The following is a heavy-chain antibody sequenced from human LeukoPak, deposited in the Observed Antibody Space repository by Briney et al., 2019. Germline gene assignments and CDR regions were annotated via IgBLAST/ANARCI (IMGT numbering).Heavy chain of an antibody. CDR2: IYYSGST. CDR1: GGSINSYY. V-gene: IGHV4-59*01. D-gene: IGHD2-21*01. J-gene: IGHJ5*02. Sequence: SETLSLTCTVSGGSINSYYWSWIRQPPGRGLEWIGYIYYSGSTNYNPSLKSRVTISVDTSKNQFSLQLSSVTAADTAVYYCARGGGAVDWFDPWGQGTLVTVSS. CDR3: ARGGGAVDWFDP.